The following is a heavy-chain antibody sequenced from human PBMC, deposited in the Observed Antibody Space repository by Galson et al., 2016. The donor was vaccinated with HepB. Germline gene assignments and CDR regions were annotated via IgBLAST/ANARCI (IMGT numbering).Heavy chain of an antibody. Sequence: SLRLSCAASGFPFSSYGLSWVRQAPGKGLEWISGISGSGGGIYYGKSMEGRFTISRDNSKNTVYLQMNSLRAEDTAVYYCGKDRAPGHVAHWGQGTPVTGS. CDR3: GKDRAPGHVAH. V-gene: IGHV3-23*01. CDR1: GFPFSSYG. CDR2: ISGSGGGI. D-gene: IGHD2-21*01. J-gene: IGHJ4*02.